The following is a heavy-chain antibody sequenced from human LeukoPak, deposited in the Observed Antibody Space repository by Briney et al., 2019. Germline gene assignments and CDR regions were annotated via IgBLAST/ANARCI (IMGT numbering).Heavy chain of an antibody. J-gene: IGHJ4*02. CDR2: INPSGGNP. CDR1: GYIFTSFY. V-gene: IGHV1-46*01. Sequence: ASVKVSCKASGYIFTSFYMHWVRQAPGQGLEWMGIINPSGGNPGYAPKFQGRVTMTRDTSTSTVYMELSSLRSEYTAVYYGAREVGIRGHFDYWGRGTPVTVSS. CDR3: AREVGIRGHFDY. D-gene: IGHD1-26*01.